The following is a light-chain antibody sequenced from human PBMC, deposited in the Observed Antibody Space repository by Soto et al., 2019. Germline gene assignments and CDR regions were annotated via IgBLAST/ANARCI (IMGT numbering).Light chain of an antibody. Sequence: EIVMTQSPLTLPVTPGGPASISCRSSQSLLYNNTSNYLDWYVQKPGQSPQLLIYFGSNRAPGVPDRFSGSGSGTDFTLKINRVEAEDVGTYYCMQALQSLTFGQGTRLEIQ. CDR1: QSLLYNNTSNY. CDR3: MQALQSLT. CDR2: FGS. J-gene: IGKJ5*01. V-gene: IGKV2-28*01.